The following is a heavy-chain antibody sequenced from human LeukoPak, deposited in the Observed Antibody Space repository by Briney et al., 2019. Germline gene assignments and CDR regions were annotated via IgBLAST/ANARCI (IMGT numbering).Heavy chain of an antibody. CDR1: GFILRNYG. D-gene: IGHD5-18*01. CDR3: AKTPGYSYGSTPFDY. V-gene: IGHV3-30*18. CDR2: IAYDGTNN. Sequence: VGPLRLSCATSGFILRNYGIHWFRQAPGKGLEWVAVIAYDGTNNYYADSVKGRFTISRDNSKNTLYLQMNTLRTEDTAVYYCAKTPGYSYGSTPFDYWGQGTLVTVSS. J-gene: IGHJ4*02.